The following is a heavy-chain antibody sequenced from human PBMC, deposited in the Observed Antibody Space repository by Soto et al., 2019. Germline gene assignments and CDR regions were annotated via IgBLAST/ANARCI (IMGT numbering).Heavy chain of an antibody. J-gene: IGHJ4*02. CDR1: GFSFSVYG. CDR2: IWYDASKQ. CDR3: AAWAEGATEVH. D-gene: IGHD2-15*01. Sequence: VGSLRLSCEPSGFSFSVYGMHWVRQAPGKGLEWVAVIWYDASKQFYAASVEGRFTISRDNSKAILYLQMNSLRAEDTAVYYCAAWAEGATEVHWGQGTLVTVSS. V-gene: IGHV3-33*01.